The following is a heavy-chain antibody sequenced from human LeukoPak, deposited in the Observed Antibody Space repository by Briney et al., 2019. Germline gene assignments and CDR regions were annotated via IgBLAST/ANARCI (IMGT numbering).Heavy chain of an antibody. CDR1: GFTVSSNY. CDR2: ISYDGSNK. V-gene: IGHV3-30*18. J-gene: IGHJ6*03. CDR3: AKAVTSDYHSLYYNYYMDV. Sequence: PGGSLRLSCAASGFTVSSNYMSWVRQAPGKGLEWVAVISYDGSNKYFGDSVKGRFTISRDNSKNTLYLQMDSPRAEDTAIYYCAKAVTSDYHSLYYNYYMDVWGKGTTVTVSS. D-gene: IGHD3-10*01.